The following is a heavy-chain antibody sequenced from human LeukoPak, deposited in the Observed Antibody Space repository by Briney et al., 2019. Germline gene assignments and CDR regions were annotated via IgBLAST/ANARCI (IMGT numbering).Heavy chain of an antibody. CDR1: GDSINSLDL. D-gene: IGHD3-22*01. Sequence: RPSETLSLTCTVSGDSINSLDLWCWVRQPPGKGLGWIGEMNLGGTTHSNPSVKSRVTISIDKSKNQFFLNLSSVTAADTAVYYCAGLVGRYSSGLYYYYFDYWGQGTLVTVSS. CDR3: AGLVGRYSSGLYYYYFDY. CDR2: MNLGGTT. J-gene: IGHJ4*02. V-gene: IGHV4-4*02.